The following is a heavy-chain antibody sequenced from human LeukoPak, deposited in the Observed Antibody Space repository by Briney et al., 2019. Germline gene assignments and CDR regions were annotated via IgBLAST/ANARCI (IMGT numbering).Heavy chain of an antibody. J-gene: IGHJ4*02. CDR2: IWFDGSVK. Sequence: PGGSLRLSCAASGFTFNTHGMHWVRQAPGKGLEWVAAIWFDGSVKHYSDAVKGRFTISRDNSLNTLYLQMNSLRVEDTAIYYCAKDAAVQFLEPAFWGQGTLVTVSP. D-gene: IGHD3-3*01. V-gene: IGHV3-33*06. CDR1: GFTFNTHG. CDR3: AKDAAVQFLEPAF.